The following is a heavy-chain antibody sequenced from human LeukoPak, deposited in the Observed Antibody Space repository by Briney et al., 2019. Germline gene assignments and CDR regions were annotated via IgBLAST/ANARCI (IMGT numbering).Heavy chain of an antibody. D-gene: IGHD2-2*01. CDR2: ISAYNGNT. CDR3: ARVDRSPDIVVVPAAIIRPGAFDI. J-gene: IGHJ3*02. V-gene: IGHV1-18*01. Sequence: GASVKVSCKASGYTFTSYGISWVRQAPAQGLEWMGWISAYNGNTNYAQKLQGRVTMTTDTSTSTAYMELRSLRSDDTAVYYCARVDRSPDIVVVPAAIIRPGAFDIWGQGTMVTVSS. CDR1: GYTFTSYG.